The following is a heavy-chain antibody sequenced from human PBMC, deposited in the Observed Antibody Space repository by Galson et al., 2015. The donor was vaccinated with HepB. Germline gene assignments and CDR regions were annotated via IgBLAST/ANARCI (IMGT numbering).Heavy chain of an antibody. V-gene: IGHV3-21*01. J-gene: IGHJ5*02. D-gene: IGHD2-21*02. Sequence: SLRLSCAASGFTFSSYSMNWVRQAPGKGLEWVSSISSSSSYIYYADSVKGRFTISRDNAKNSLYLQMNSLRAEDTAVYYCARDSGNDSGFDPWGQGTLVTVSS. CDR3: ARDSGNDSGFDP. CDR1: GFTFSSYS. CDR2: ISSSSSYI.